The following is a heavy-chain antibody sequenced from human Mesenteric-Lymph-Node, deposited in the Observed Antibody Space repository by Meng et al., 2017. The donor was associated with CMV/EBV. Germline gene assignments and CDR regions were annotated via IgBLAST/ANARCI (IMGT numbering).Heavy chain of an antibody. CDR2: ISGSGSRI. CDR3: ARGRRDIPCFDY. CDR1: GFPFSDYA. D-gene: IGHD2-15*01. J-gene: IGHJ4*02. Sequence: GGSLRLSCAASGFPFSDYAVSWVRQAPGKGLAWVAAISGSGSRIYYAESVKGRFTISRDNAKNSLYLQMNSLRAEDTAVYYCARGRRDIPCFDYWGQGALVTVSS. V-gene: IGHV3-23*01.